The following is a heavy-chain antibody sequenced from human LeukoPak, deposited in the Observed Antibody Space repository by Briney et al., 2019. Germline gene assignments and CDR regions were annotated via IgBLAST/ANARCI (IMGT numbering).Heavy chain of an antibody. CDR1: GYTFTGYY. V-gene: IGHV1-46*01. CDR2: INPSGGST. J-gene: IGHJ4*02. D-gene: IGHD3-3*01. CDR3: ARDRTVLRFLEWSPGY. Sequence: ASVKVSCKASGYTFTGYYMHWVRQAPGQGLEWMGIINPSGGSTSYAQKFQGRVTMTRDMSTSTVYMELSSLRSEDTAVYYCARDRTVLRFLEWSPGYWGQGTLVTVSS.